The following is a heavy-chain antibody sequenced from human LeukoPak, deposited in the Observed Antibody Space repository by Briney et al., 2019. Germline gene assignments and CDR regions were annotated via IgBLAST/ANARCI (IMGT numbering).Heavy chain of an antibody. V-gene: IGHV4-59*01. CDR3: ARGQRGLPY. Sequence: SGTLYLSCNVSGGSISPYYWSWVRQPPGKGLEWIGNIYYSGSTDSNPSLKSRVTFSVDTSKNRFSLKLSSVTAADTAMYYCARGQRGLPYWGQGTLVTVSS. CDR2: IYYSGST. J-gene: IGHJ4*02. D-gene: IGHD3/OR15-3a*01. CDR1: GGSISPYY.